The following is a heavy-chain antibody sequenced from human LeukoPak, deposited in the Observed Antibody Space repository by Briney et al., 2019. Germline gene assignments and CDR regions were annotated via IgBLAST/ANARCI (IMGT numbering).Heavy chain of an antibody. CDR3: AREPELELQTHYYYMDV. V-gene: IGHV4-34*01. J-gene: IGHJ6*03. D-gene: IGHD1-7*01. CDR1: GGPFSGYY. CDR2: INHRGST. Sequence: WETLSLICAVYGGPFSGYYWSWIRQPPGKGREGIGEINHRGSTNYSPSLKSRVTISVDTSKNQFSLRLSSVTAADTAVYYCAREPELELQTHYYYMDVASKGTTATLPS.